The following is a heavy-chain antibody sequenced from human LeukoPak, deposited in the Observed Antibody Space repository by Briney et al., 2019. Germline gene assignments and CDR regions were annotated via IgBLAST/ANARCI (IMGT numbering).Heavy chain of an antibody. CDR3: ARDPCSGGSCYYYYGMDV. Sequence: GRSLRLSCAASGFTFSSYAMHWVHQAPGKGLEWVAVISYDGSNKYYADSVKGRFTISRDNSKNTLYLQMNSLRAEDTAVYYCARDPCSGGSCYYYYGMDVWGQGTTVTVSS. CDR1: GFTFSSYA. CDR2: ISYDGSNK. J-gene: IGHJ6*02. D-gene: IGHD2-15*01. V-gene: IGHV3-30-3*01.